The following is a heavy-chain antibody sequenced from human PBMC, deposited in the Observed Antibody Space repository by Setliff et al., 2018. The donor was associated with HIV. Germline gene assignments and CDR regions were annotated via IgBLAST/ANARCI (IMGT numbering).Heavy chain of an antibody. J-gene: IGHJ5*02. CDR1: GYSFTSFG. CDR2: MSDYNRNA. Sequence: ASVKVSCKASGYSFTSFGISWVRQAPGQGLEWGGWMSDYNRNAEHAEKFRGRVTLTKDISTSTAYMELRSLRLDDTAVYYCARRADWFDLWGQGTLVTVSS. CDR3: ARRADWFDL. V-gene: IGHV1-18*01.